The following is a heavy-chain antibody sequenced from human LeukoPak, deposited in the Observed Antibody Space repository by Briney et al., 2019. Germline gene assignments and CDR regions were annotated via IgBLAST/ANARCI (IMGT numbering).Heavy chain of an antibody. V-gene: IGHV4-39*07. Sequence: SETLSLTCTVSGGSISSSSYYWGWVRQPPGKGLEWIGSIYYSGSTYYNPSLKSRVTISVDTSKNQFSQKLSSVTAADTAVYYRARFYLGGSYRFDYWGQGTLVTVSS. J-gene: IGHJ4*02. D-gene: IGHD1-26*01. CDR1: GGSISSSSYY. CDR3: ARFYLGGSYRFDY. CDR2: IYYSGST.